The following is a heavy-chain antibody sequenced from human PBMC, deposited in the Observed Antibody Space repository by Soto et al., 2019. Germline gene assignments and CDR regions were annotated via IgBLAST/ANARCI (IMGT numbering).Heavy chain of an antibody. CDR1: GYSFAGYW. J-gene: IGHJ4*02. V-gene: IGHV5-10-1*01. D-gene: IGHD3-22*01. CDR3: ARQIYDSDTGPNFQYHFDS. CDR2: IDPSDSQT. Sequence: GESLKISCKGPGYSFAGYWITWVRQKPGKGLEWMGRIDPSDSQTYYSPSFRGHVTISVTKSITTVFLQWSSLRASDTAMYYCARQIYDSDTGPNFQYHFDSWGQGTPVTVSS.